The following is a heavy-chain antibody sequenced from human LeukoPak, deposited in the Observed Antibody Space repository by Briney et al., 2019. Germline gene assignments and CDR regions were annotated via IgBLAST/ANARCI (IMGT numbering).Heavy chain of an antibody. CDR3: ARDRVPHDSSGYSPYYYYYGMDV. D-gene: IGHD3-22*01. J-gene: IGHJ6*02. CDR2: ITGSSSTT. CDR1: GFAFSSYS. Sequence: GGSLRLSCATSGFAFSSYSMNWVRQAPGKGLEWVSYITGSSSTTHYAESVKGRFTISRDNAKNSLYLQMNNLRDEDTAVYYCARDRVPHDSSGYSPYYYYYGMDVWGQGTTVTVSS. V-gene: IGHV3-48*02.